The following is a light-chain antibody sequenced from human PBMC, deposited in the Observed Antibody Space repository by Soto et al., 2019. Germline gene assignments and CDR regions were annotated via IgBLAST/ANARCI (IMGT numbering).Light chain of an antibody. V-gene: IGLV2-14*01. CDR1: SSDAGGYNY. CDR2: DVS. Sequence: QSALTQPASVSGSPGQSITISCTGTSSDAGGYNYVSWYQQHPGKAPKLMIYDVSNRPSGVSNRFSGSKSGNTASLTISGLQAEDEADYYCSSYTSSSTLDFGTGTKVTVL. CDR3: SSYTSSSTLD. J-gene: IGLJ1*01.